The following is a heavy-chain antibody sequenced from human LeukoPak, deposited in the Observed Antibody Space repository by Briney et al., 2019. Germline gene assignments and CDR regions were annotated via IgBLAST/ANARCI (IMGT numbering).Heavy chain of an antibody. V-gene: IGHV3-21*01. Sequence: GGSLRLSCEASGFIFHDYSMNWGREAPGQGLEWFSSFGIGSPYIYHADSVKGRFTVSRDNSRNSLSLQMNSLRAEDTAVYYCARKKVVARTMLDAFDIWGQGTLVTVSS. CDR2: FGIGSPYI. J-gene: IGHJ3*02. D-gene: IGHD3-10*02. CDR1: GFIFHDYS. CDR3: ARKKVVARTMLDAFDI.